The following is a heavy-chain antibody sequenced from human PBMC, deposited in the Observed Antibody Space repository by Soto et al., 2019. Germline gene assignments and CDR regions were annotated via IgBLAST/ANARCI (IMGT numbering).Heavy chain of an antibody. V-gene: IGHV1-69*13. Sequence: AASVKVSCKASGGTFSSYAISWVRQAPGQGLEWMGGIIPIFGTANYAQKFQGRVTITADESTSTAYMELSSLRSEDTAVYYCARYWNQQNYYYYGMDVWGQGTTVTVSS. CDR3: ARYWNQQNYYYYGMDV. D-gene: IGHD1-1*01. CDR1: GGTFSSYA. CDR2: IIPIFGTA. J-gene: IGHJ6*02.